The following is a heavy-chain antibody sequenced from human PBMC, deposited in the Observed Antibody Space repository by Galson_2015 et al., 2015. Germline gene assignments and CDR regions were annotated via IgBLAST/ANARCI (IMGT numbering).Heavy chain of an antibody. Sequence: TLSLTCAVSGGSISSSNWWSWVRQPPGKGLEWIGEIYHSGSTNYNSSLKSRVTISVDKSKNQFSLKLSSVTAADTAVYYCASGPRWWLGSHYFDYWGQGTLVTVSS. V-gene: IGHV4-4*02. CDR2: IYHSGST. J-gene: IGHJ4*02. CDR1: GGSISSSNW. D-gene: IGHD2-15*01. CDR3: ASGPRWWLGSHYFDY.